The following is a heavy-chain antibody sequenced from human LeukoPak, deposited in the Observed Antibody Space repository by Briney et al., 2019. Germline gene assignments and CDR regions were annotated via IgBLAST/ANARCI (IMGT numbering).Heavy chain of an antibody. J-gene: IGHJ4*02. D-gene: IGHD6-19*01. CDR1: RFTFSSYG. V-gene: IGHV3-30*02. CDR2: IRYDGSNK. CDR3: ARGVSEYSSGWREKFDY. Sequence: GGSLRLSCAASRFTFSSYGMHWVRQAPGKGLEWVAFIRYDGSNKYYADSVKGRFTISRDIAKNSLYLQMNSLRAEDTALYYCARGVSEYSSGWREKFDYWGQGTLVTVSS.